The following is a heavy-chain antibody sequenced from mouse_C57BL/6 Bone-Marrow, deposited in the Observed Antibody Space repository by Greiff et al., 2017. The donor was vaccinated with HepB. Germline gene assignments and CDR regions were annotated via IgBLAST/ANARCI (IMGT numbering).Heavy chain of an antibody. Sequence: VHVKQSGAELVRPGASVKLSCTASGFNIKDYYMHWVKQRPEQGLEWIGRIDPEDGDTEYAPKFQGKATMTADTSSNTAYLQLSSLTSEDTAVYYCTTDSNYGWVAYWGQGTLVTVSA. V-gene: IGHV14-1*01. D-gene: IGHD2-5*01. CDR2: IDPEDGDT. J-gene: IGHJ3*01. CDR1: GFNIKDYY. CDR3: TTDSNYGWVAY.